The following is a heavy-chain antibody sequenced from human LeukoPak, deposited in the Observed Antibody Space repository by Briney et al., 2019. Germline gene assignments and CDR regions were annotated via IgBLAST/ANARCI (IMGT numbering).Heavy chain of an antibody. J-gene: IGHJ6*03. D-gene: IGHD6-13*01. CDR3: ARDQGLVAAAGFYYYYYYMDV. V-gene: IGHV3-21*01. Sequence: SGGSLRLSCALSGFTFNTYTMNWLRQAPGKGLEWVSSISSSSRYIYYADSVKGRFTISRDNAKNSLYLQMNSLRAEDTAVYYCARDQGLVAAAGFYYYYYYMDVWGKGTTVTVSS. CDR1: GFTFNTYT. CDR2: ISSSSRYI.